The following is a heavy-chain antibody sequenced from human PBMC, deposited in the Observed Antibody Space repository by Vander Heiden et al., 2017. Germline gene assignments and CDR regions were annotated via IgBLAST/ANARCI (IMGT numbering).Heavy chain of an antibody. CDR2: ISGSGSST. J-gene: IGHJ4*02. Sequence: EVQLPAPGGGFVQPGVSQSLTCAASGFTLSRYAMSWVRQAPGKGLEWVSAISGSGSSTYYADSVKGRFTISRDNSKNTLYLQMNSLRAEDTAVYYCAKDQPSGYSSSPLDYWCQGTLVTVSS. D-gene: IGHD6-13*01. CDR1: GFTLSRYA. CDR3: AKDQPSGYSSSPLDY. V-gene: IGHV3-23*01.